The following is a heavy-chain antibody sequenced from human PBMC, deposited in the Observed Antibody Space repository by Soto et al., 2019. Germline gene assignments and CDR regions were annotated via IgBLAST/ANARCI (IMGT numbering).Heavy chain of an antibody. D-gene: IGHD3-10*01. CDR1: GFTFSSYW. J-gene: IGHJ4*02. CDR2: IKQDGSEK. CDR3: ARDSVLLWFGEPGHDY. Sequence: GGSLRLSCAASGFTFSSYWMSWVRQAPGKGLEWVANIKQDGSEKYYVDSVKGRFTISRDNAKNSLYLQMNSLRAEDTAVYYCARDSVLLWFGEPGHDYWGQGTLVTVSS. V-gene: IGHV3-7*01.